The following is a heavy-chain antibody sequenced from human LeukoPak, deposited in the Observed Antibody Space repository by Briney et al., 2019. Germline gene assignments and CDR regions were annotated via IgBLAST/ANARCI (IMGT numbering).Heavy chain of an antibody. V-gene: IGHV4-4*02. Sequence: SETLSLTCAVSGDSISSNYCWRWVRQFPGKGLEWIGEVYRRGSTSYNPSLKSRVVISIEKSKNQYSLNLNSVTAADTATYYCGRHAYGDSSAAFDIWGQGTMVIVSS. D-gene: IGHD4-17*01. J-gene: IGHJ3*02. CDR2: VYRRGST. CDR3: GRHAYGDSSAAFDI. CDR1: GDSISSNYC.